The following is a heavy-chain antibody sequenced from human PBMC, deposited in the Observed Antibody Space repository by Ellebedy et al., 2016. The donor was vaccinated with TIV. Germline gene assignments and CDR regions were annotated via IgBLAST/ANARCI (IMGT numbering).Heavy chain of an antibody. CDR3: ARGAPFPYYFDD. CDR1: GGFISNYY. J-gene: IGHJ4*02. V-gene: IGHV4-59*01. Sequence: MPSETLSLTCAVSGGFISNYYWTWIRQSPETGLEWIGYIYHSGSNGSNPSLKSRVTISVDTPKSQFSLKLNSVTAADTAVYYCARGAPFPYYFDDWGQGILVTISS. CDR2: IYHSGSN.